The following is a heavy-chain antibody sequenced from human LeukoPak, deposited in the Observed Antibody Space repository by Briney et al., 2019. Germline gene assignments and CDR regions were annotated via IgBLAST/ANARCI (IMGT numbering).Heavy chain of an antibody. Sequence: GGSLRLSCEASGFTFSNYGMHWVRQAPGKGLEWVAFIRFDGNNKYYTGPVKGRFNISRDNPKNTLFLQMNSLRTEDTAMYYCAKTLAAGGTMGNFQHFAYWGQGTLVTVSS. D-gene: IGHD6-13*01. CDR1: GFTFSNYG. V-gene: IGHV3-30*02. CDR2: IRFDGNNK. CDR3: AKTLAAGGTMGNFQHFAY. J-gene: IGHJ4*02.